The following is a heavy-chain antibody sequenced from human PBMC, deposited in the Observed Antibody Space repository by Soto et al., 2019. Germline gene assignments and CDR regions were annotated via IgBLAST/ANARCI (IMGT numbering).Heavy chain of an antibody. V-gene: IGHV3-48*01. Sequence: EVQLVESGGGLVQPGGSLRLSCAASGFTFSSYSMNWVRQAPGKGREWVSYISSSSSTIYYADSVKGRFTISRDNAKNSLYLQMNSRRAADTAVYYCARETGSGWTPLDPWGQGTLVTVSS. J-gene: IGHJ5*02. D-gene: IGHD6-19*01. CDR3: ARETGSGWTPLDP. CDR1: GFTFSSYS. CDR2: ISSSSSTI.